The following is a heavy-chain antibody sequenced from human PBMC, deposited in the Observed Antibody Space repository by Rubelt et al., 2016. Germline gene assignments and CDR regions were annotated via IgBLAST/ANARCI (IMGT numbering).Heavy chain of an antibody. V-gene: IGHV3-30*04. CDR1: A. CDR2: ISYDGSKI. D-gene: IGHD4-17*01. J-gene: IGHJ4*01. Sequence: AMHWVRQAPGEGLEWVAVISYDGSKIYYADSVKGRFTISRDNLKNTLYLQMDSLRGEDAALYYCAREIYGECCFDNWGHGTLVTVSS. CDR3: AREIYGECCFDN.